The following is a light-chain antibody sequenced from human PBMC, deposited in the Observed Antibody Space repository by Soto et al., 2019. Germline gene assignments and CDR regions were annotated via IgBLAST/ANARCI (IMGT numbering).Light chain of an antibody. V-gene: IGKV3-15*01. CDR1: QSVSSN. J-gene: IGKJ1*01. CDR3: QQYNNGRT. Sequence: EIVMTQSPATLSVSPGERATLSCRASQSVSSNLAWYQQKPGQAPRLLIYGASTRATGIPAKFSGGGSGTDSTPTISRLQSEDSAIYYRQQYNNGRTFGQGTKVDIK. CDR2: GAS.